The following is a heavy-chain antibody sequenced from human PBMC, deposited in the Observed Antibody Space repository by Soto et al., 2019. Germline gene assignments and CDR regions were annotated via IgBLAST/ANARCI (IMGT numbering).Heavy chain of an antibody. CDR3: AKDPPTTGTTFDY. J-gene: IGHJ4*02. Sequence: LRLSCAASGFTFSSFAMSWVRQAPGKGLEWVSTINKSGGSTYYADSVKGRCTISRDNSKNMLFLQINGLRAEDTAVYYCAKDPPTTGTTFDYWGRGTLVTVSS. D-gene: IGHD1-1*01. CDR1: GFTFSSFA. CDR2: INKSGGST. V-gene: IGHV3-23*01.